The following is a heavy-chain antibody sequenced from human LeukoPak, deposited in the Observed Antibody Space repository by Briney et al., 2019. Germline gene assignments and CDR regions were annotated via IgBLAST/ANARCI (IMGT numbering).Heavy chain of an antibody. CDR2: INPNSGGT. CDR1: GYTFRGYY. V-gene: IGHV1-2*02. J-gene: IGHJ4*02. D-gene: IGHD3-10*01. Sequence: ASVKVSCKASGYTFRGYYMHWVRQAPGQGLEWMGWINPNSGGTNYAQKFQGRVTMIRDTSISTAYMELNRLRSDDTAVYYCAMERSDSGSHDYWGQGTLVTVSS. CDR3: AMERSDSGSHDY.